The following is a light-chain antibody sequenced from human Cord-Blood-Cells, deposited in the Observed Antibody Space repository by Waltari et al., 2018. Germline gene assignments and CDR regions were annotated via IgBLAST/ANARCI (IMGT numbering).Light chain of an antibody. CDR1: QSVSSN. CDR3: QQYNNWPWT. Sequence: EIVMTQSPATLSVSPGERATLSCRASQSVSSNLAWYQQKPGQAPRLLIYGASTRATVIPARFSGSGSETEFTLTISSLQSEDFAVYYCQQYNNWPWTFGQGTKVEIK. J-gene: IGKJ1*01. V-gene: IGKV3-15*01. CDR2: GAS.